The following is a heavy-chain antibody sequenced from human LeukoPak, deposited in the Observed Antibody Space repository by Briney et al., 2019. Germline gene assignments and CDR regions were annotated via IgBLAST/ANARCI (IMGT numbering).Heavy chain of an antibody. J-gene: IGHJ4*02. Sequence: PGGSLRLSCAASGFTFSSYWMNWVRQAPGKGLEWVANIKEDGSEKYYVDSVKGRFTISRDNAKNTLYLQMDSLRAEDTAVYYCARQRFCDYWGQGTLVTVSS. D-gene: IGHD3-3*01. V-gene: IGHV3-7*01. CDR1: GFTFSSYW. CDR3: ARQRFCDY. CDR2: IKEDGSEK.